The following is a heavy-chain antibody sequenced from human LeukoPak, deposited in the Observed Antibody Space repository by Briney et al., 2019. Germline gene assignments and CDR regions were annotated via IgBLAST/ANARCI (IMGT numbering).Heavy chain of an antibody. CDR2: IYYSGST. CDR3: ARFDASASYLDC. Sequence: SETLSLTCTVSGGTISTYYWSWIWQPPGKGLEWIGHIYYSGSTTYNPSLKSRVSISVDTSKNQFSLKLASVTAADTAVYYCARFDASASYLDCWGQGTLVTVSS. J-gene: IGHJ4*02. CDR1: GGTISTYY. D-gene: IGHD3-16*01. V-gene: IGHV4-59*01.